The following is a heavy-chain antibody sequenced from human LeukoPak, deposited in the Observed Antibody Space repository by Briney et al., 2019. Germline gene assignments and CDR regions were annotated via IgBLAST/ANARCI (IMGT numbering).Heavy chain of an antibody. CDR2: INTNTGNP. D-gene: IGHD2-2*01. Sequence: ASVKVSCKASGYTFTSYAMNWVRQAPGQGLEWMGWINTNTGNPTYAQGFTGRFVFSLDTSVSTAYLQISSLKAEDTAVYYCARGRSYCSSTSCYVNWFDPWGQGTLVTVSS. J-gene: IGHJ5*02. CDR3: ARGRSYCSSTSCYVNWFDP. V-gene: IGHV7-4-1*02. CDR1: GYTFTSYA.